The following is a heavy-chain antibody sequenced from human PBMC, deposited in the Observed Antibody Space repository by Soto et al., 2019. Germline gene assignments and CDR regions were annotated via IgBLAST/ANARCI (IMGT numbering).Heavy chain of an antibody. CDR2: IYYSGST. J-gene: IGHJ4*02. D-gene: IGHD5-12*01. V-gene: IGHV4-39*01. CDR3: ARLFGYSGYETNYFDY. CDR1: GGSISSGSYY. Sequence: PSETLSLTCTVSGGSISSGSYYWGWIRQPPGKGLEWIGSIYYSGSTYYNPSLKSRVTISVDTSKNQFSLKLSSVTAADTAVYNCARLFGYSGYETNYFDYGGQETLVTGS.